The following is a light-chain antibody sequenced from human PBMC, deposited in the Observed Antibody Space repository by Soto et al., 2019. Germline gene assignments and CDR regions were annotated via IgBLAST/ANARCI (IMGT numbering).Light chain of an antibody. CDR1: SSDVGGYNS. Sequence: QSALTQPASVSGSPGQSITISCTGTSSDVGGYNSVSWYQQHPGKAPKLMIYQVSHRPSGVSNRFSGSKSGNTASLTISGLQAEDEADYYCSSYTSSITRVFGGGTKVTVL. V-gene: IGLV2-14*01. CDR3: SSYTSSITRV. CDR2: QVS. J-gene: IGLJ2*01.